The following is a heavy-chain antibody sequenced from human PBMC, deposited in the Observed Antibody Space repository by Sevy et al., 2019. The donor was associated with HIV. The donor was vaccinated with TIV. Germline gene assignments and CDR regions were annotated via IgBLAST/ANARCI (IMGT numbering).Heavy chain of an antibody. D-gene: IGHD2-2*01. Sequence: ASVKVSCKASGYTFISYDINWVRQVTGQGLEWMGWMNPNSGNTGYAQKFQGRVIMTRNTSTNTAYMELSSLRSEDTAVYYCARFLSTSYYYYYAMDVWGQGTTVTVSS. CDR3: ARFLSTSYYYYYAMDV. V-gene: IGHV1-8*01. J-gene: IGHJ6*02. CDR2: MNPNSGNT. CDR1: GYTFISYD.